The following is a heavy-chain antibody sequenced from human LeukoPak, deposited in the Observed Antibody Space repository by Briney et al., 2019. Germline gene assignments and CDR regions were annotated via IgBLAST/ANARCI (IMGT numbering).Heavy chain of an antibody. CDR2: IKENGGET. Sequence: GGSLRLSCVGSGFSLSGDWMTWVRQAPGTGLEWVANIKENGGETYYVDSVKGRFTISRDNAKNSLYLQMNNLRAEDTAVYFCARPVNRLFLFWGPGTLVTVSS. CDR1: GFSLSGDW. J-gene: IGHJ4*02. CDR3: ARPVNRLFLF. V-gene: IGHV3-7*01. D-gene: IGHD2-21*01.